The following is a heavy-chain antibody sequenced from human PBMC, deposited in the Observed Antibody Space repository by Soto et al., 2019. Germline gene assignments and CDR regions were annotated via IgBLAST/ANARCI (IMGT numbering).Heavy chain of an antibody. CDR1: WSTFSSYG. D-gene: IGHD4-17*01. CDR3: AKDLLRSHYYYYYGMDV. CDR2: ISDDGSNK. V-gene: IGHV3-30*18. J-gene: IGHJ6*02. Sequence: GSLRVSFAASWSTFSSYGMHWVRQGPGKGLEWGAVISDDGSNKYYADSVKGRFTISRDNSKNPLYLQMNSLRAEDTAVYYCAKDLLRSHYYYYYGMDVWGQGTTVTVSS.